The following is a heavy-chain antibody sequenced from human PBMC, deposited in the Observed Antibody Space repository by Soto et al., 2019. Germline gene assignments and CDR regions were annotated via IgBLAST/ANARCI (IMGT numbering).Heavy chain of an antibody. CDR2: IIPIFGTA. Sequence: SVKVSCKASGGTFSSYAISWARQAPGQGLEWMGGIIPIFGTANYAQKFQGRVTITADESTSTAYMELSSLRSEDTAVYYCAISMKQLGPSWFDPSGQGTLVTVSS. CDR1: GGTFSSYA. CDR3: AISMKQLGPSWFDP. V-gene: IGHV1-69*13. D-gene: IGHD6-13*01. J-gene: IGHJ5*02.